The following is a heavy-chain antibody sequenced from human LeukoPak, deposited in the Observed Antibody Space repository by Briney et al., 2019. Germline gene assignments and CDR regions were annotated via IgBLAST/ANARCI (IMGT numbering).Heavy chain of an antibody. Sequence: SETLSLTCTVSGGSISSSNYYWGWIRQPPGKGLEWIGTIYYSGGTYYNPSLKSRVTISVDTSKNQFSLKLSSVTAADTAVYFCARACFSSSSCYFDYWGQGTLVTVSS. D-gene: IGHD2-15*01. CDR1: GGSISSSNYY. J-gene: IGHJ4*02. CDR3: ARACFSSSSCYFDY. V-gene: IGHV4-39*01. CDR2: IYYSGGT.